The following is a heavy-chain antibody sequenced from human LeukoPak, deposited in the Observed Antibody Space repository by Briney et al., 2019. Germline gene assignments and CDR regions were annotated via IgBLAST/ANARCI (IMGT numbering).Heavy chain of an antibody. Sequence: PSETLSLTCTVSGGSISSYYWSWIRQPPGKGLEWIGYIYYSGSTNYNPSLKGRVTISVDTSKNQFSLKLSSVTAADTAVYYCARVTTYARAFDIWGQGTMVTVSS. V-gene: IGHV4-59*01. CDR1: GGSISSYY. D-gene: IGHD1-14*01. CDR2: IYYSGST. CDR3: ARVTTYARAFDI. J-gene: IGHJ3*02.